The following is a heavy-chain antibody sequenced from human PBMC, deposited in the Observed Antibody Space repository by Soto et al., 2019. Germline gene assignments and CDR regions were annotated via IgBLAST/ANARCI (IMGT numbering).Heavy chain of an antibody. V-gene: IGHV1-69*01. CDR2: IIPIFGTA. J-gene: IGHJ4*02. D-gene: IGHD1-7*01. CDR3: ARLLTGTTGIDY. Sequence: QVQLVQSGAEVKKPGSSVKVSCKASGGTFSSYAISWVRQAPGQGLEWMGGIIPIFGTANYAQKFQGRVTITADDSASTADMELSSLRSEDTAVYYCARLLTGTTGIDYWGQGTLVTVSS. CDR1: GGTFSSYA.